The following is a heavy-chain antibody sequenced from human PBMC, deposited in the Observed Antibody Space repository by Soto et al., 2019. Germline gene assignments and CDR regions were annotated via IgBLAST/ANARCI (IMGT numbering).Heavy chain of an antibody. CDR1: GFSLSTSGVG. Sequence: QITLKESGPALVKPTQTLTLTCTFSGFSLSTSGVGVGWVRQPPGKALEWLALVYSNDDKRFSPSLKNRLTITKDTSKNQVVLTMTNMDTVDTAKDYCTHMRGPGLYGMDVWGQGTTVTVSS. V-gene: IGHV2-5*01. CDR3: THMRGPGLYGMDV. J-gene: IGHJ6*02. CDR2: VYSNDDK.